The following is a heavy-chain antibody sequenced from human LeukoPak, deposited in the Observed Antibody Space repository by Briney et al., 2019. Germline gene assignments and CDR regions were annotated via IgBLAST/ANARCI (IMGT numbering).Heavy chain of an antibody. D-gene: IGHD5-24*01. CDR1: GFTFSSYG. V-gene: IGHV3-30*18. CDR2: ISYDGSNK. Sequence: GGSLRLSCAASGFTFSSYGMHWVRQAPGKGLEWVAVISYDGSNKYYADSVKGRFTISRDNSKNTLYLQMNSLRAEDTAVYYCAKAEGRDGYNHFDYWGQGTLVTVSS. J-gene: IGHJ4*02. CDR3: AKAEGRDGYNHFDY.